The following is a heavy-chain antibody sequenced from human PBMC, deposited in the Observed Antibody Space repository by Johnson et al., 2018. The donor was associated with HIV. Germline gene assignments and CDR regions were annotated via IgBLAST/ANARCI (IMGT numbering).Heavy chain of an antibody. D-gene: IGHD6-13*01. CDR1: GFTFSSYG. CDR2: ISGGST. J-gene: IGHJ3*02. Sequence: QVLLVESGGGVIQPGRSLRLSCAASGFTFSSYGMHWVRQAPGKGLEWVSSISGGSTYYADSVKGRFTISRDNSKNTLYLQMNSLRAEDTAVYYCARARAGDAFDIWGQGTMVTVSS. CDR3: ARARAGDAFDI. V-gene: IGHV3-NL1*01.